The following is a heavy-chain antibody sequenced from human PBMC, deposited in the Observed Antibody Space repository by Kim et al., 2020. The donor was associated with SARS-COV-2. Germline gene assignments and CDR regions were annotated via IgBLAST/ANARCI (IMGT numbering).Heavy chain of an antibody. CDR3: ARRTGRLVAEYFQH. J-gene: IGHJ1*01. D-gene: IGHD6-6*01. CDR1: GGSISSYY. CDR2: INYSGST. V-gene: IGHV4-59*12. Sequence: SETLSLTCAVSGGSISSYYWSWIRQPPGKGLEWIGYINYSGSTNYNPSLKSRVTISVDTSKNQFSLKLSSVTAADTAVYYCARRTGRLVAEYFQHYGHGT.